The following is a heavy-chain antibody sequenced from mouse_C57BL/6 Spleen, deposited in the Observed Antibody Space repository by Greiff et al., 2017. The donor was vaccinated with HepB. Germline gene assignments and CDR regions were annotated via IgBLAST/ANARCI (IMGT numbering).Heavy chain of an antibody. D-gene: IGHD2-4*01. J-gene: IGHJ4*01. CDR3: VSHEDYDYDGDYYAMDY. CDR2: IRSKSNNYAT. V-gene: IGHV10-1*01. CDR1: GFSFNTYA. Sequence: EVQLVESGGGLVQPKGSLKLSCAASGFSFNTYAMNWVRQAPGKGLEWVARIRSKSNNYATYYADSVKDRFTISRDDSESMLYLQMNNLKTEDTAMYYCVSHEDYDYDGDYYAMDYWGQGTSVTVSS.